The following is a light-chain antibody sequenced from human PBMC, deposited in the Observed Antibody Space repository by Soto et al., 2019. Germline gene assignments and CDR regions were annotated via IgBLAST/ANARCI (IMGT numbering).Light chain of an antibody. CDR3: QQRSNWLT. Sequence: EIVLTQSPATLSLSPGERATLSCRASESVSSHLAWYQQKPGQAPRLVIYEAANRATGIPARFSGSGSGTDFTLTISRLEPEDFAVYYCQQRSNWLTFGGGTKVEIK. CDR1: ESVSSH. J-gene: IGKJ4*01. CDR2: EAA. V-gene: IGKV3-11*01.